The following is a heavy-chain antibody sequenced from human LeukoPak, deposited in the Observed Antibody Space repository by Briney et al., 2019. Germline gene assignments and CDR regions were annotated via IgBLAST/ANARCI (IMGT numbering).Heavy chain of an antibody. J-gene: IGHJ4*02. V-gene: IGHV4-4*07. D-gene: IGHD3-3*01. CDR3: ARDRGDYDFWKGSVYFDY. CDR2: IYTSGST. Sequence: PSGTLSLTCTVSGVSISSYYWSSIRRPAGKGLEWIGRIYTSGSTNSNPSLNSRVTMSVDTSTNQFSLKLSSVTAADTAVDYCARDRGDYDFWKGSVYFDYWGQGTLVTVSS. CDR1: GVSISSYY.